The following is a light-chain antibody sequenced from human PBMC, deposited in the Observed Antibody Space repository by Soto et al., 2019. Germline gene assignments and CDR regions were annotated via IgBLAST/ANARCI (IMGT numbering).Light chain of an antibody. J-gene: IGKJ1*01. Sequence: IVFTRSSGTLSLSPGERATLSSEASQSVSSSNLAWYQQKPGQAPRLLIYGASSRATGIPDRFSGSGSGTDFTLTISRLEPEDFAVYYCQQYGSSPRTFGQGTKVDIK. CDR3: QQYGSSPRT. CDR1: QSVSSSN. CDR2: GAS. V-gene: IGKV3-20*01.